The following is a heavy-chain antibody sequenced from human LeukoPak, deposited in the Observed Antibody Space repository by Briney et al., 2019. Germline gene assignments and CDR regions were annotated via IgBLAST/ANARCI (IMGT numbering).Heavy chain of an antibody. V-gene: IGHV4-61*02. Sequence: SQTLSLTCTVSGGSISSGSYYWSWIRQPAGKGLEWIGRIYSSGSTNYNPSLKSRVTISVDTSENQFSLKLSSVTAADTAVYYCARGRGGSFPYWYFDLWGRGTLVTVSS. D-gene: IGHD2-15*01. CDR2: IYSSGST. J-gene: IGHJ2*01. CDR1: GGSISSGSYY. CDR3: ARGRGGSFPYWYFDL.